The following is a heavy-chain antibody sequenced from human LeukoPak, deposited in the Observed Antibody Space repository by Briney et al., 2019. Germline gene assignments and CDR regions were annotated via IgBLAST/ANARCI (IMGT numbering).Heavy chain of an antibody. CDR2: ISAYNGNT. J-gene: IGHJ5*02. CDR3: ARDVGPRDYGDYWGFDP. D-gene: IGHD4-17*01. CDR1: GGTFSSYG. Sequence: GASVKVSCKASGGTFSSYGISWVRQAPGQGLEWMGWISAYNGNTNYAQKLQGRVTMTTDTSTSTAYMELRSLRSDDTAVYYCARDVGPRDYGDYWGFDPWGQGTLVTVSS. V-gene: IGHV1-18*01.